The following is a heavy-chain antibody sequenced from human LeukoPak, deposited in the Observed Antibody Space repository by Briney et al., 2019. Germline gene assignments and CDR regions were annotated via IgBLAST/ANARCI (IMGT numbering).Heavy chain of an antibody. Sequence: SETLSLTCTVSGGSISSYYWGWIRQPPGKGLEWIGYIYYSGSTNYNPSLKSRVTISVDTSKNQFSLKLNSVTAANTAVYYCARCVGSGSYPFDYWGQGTLATVSS. J-gene: IGHJ4*02. D-gene: IGHD3-10*01. CDR2: IYYSGST. CDR3: ARCVGSGSYPFDY. CDR1: GGSISSYY. V-gene: IGHV4-59*01.